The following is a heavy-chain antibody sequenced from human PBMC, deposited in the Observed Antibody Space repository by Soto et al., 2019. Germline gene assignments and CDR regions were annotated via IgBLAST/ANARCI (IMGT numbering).Heavy chain of an antibody. CDR1: GFTFSSYG. V-gene: IGHV3-33*01. J-gene: IGHJ4*02. CDR2: IWYDGSNK. Sequence: QVQLVESGGGVVQPGRSLRLSCAASGFTFSSYGMHWVRQAPGKGLEWVAVIWYDGSNKYYADSVKGRFTISRDNSKNTLYLQMNSLRAEDTAVYYCARDRKARADDYWGQGTLVTVSS. CDR3: ARDRKARADDY.